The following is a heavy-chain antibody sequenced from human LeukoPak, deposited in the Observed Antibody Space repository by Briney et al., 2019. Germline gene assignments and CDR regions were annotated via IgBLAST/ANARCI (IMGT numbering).Heavy chain of an antibody. V-gene: IGHV1-3*03. J-gene: IGHJ4*02. CDR2: INAGNGNT. D-gene: IGHD3-22*01. CDR1: GYTFTSYA. CDR3: ARDKENYYDSSGNYYFDH. Sequence: ASVKVSCKASGYTFTSYAIHWVRQAPGQRLEWMGWINAGNGNTQYSQEFQGRVTITRDTSASTAYMDLSSLRSEDMAVYYCARDKENYYDSSGNYYFDHWGQGTLVTVSS.